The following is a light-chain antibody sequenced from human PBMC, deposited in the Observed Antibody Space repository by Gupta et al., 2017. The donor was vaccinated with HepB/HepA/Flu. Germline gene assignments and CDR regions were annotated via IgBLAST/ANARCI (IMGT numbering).Light chain of an antibody. CDR1: SSDVGGYNH. CDR2: EVN. V-gene: IGLV2-8*01. Sequence: QSALTQPPSASASPGQSVTISCTGTSSDVGGYNHISCYQQHPGTAPKLMIFEVNQRPSGVPGRFSGSTSGNTASLTVSGLPADDEANYYGSSYAGSNNVVFGGGTKLTVL. J-gene: IGLJ2*01. CDR3: SSYAGSNNVV.